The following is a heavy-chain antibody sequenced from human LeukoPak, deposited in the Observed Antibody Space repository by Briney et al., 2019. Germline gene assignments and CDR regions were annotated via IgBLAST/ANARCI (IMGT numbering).Heavy chain of an antibody. Sequence: ASVKVSCKVSGYTLTELSMHWVRQAPGKELEWMGGFDPEDGEAIYAQKFQGRVTMTEDTSTDTAYMELSSLRSEDTAVYYCARISSGSGILLSSWGQGTLVTVSS. J-gene: IGHJ5*02. V-gene: IGHV1-24*01. CDR3: ARISSGSGILLSS. CDR2: FDPEDGEA. CDR1: GYTLTELS. D-gene: IGHD3-10*01.